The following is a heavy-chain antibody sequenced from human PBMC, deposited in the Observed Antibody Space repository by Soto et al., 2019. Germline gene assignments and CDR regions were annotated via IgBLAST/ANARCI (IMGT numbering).Heavy chain of an antibody. V-gene: IGHV4-59*01. J-gene: IGHJ6*02. D-gene: IGHD6-19*01. CDR2: IYYSGST. CDR3: ARGPYSSGWPAFYYYYGMDV. Sequence: GKGLEWIGYIYYSGSTNYNPSLKSRVTISVDTSKNQFSLKLSSVTAADTAVYYCARGPYSSGWPAFYYYYGMDVWGQGTTVTVS.